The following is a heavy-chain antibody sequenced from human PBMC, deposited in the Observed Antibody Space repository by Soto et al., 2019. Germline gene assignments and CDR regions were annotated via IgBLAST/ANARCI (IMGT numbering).Heavy chain of an antibody. Sequence: QLQLQESGSGLVKPSQTLSLTCAVSGGSISSGAYSWSWIRQPPGKGLEWIGYIHHSGSTYYNPSLKSRVTISVDRSKNQFSLKLSSVTAADTAVYYSARYPLASYYFDYWGQGTLVTVSS. CDR1: GGSISSGAYS. V-gene: IGHV4-30-2*01. J-gene: IGHJ4*02. CDR3: ARYPLASYYFDY. CDR2: IHHSGST. D-gene: IGHD6-6*01.